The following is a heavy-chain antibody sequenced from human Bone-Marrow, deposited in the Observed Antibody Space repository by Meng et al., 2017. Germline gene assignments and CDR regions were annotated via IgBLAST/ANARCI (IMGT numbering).Heavy chain of an antibody. Sequence: ASVKVSCKASGYTFTSYYMHWVRQAPGQGLEWMGIINPSGGSTSYAQKFQGRVTMTRDTSTSTVYIELSSLRSEDTAVYYCARDKRDIVVVVANNNYYYYGMDVWGQGTTVTVSS. D-gene: IGHD2-15*01. CDR1: GYTFTSYY. J-gene: IGHJ6*02. CDR3: ARDKRDIVVVVANNNYYYYGMDV. CDR2: INPSGGST. V-gene: IGHV1-46*01.